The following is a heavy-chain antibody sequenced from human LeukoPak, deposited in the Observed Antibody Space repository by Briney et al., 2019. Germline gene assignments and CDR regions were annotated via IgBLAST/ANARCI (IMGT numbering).Heavy chain of an antibody. D-gene: IGHD3-3*01. CDR3: AKKWIFGVVIKGLIDY. J-gene: IGHJ4*02. Sequence: SGGSLRLYCAASGFTFSSYAMSRVRQAPGKGLEWVSAISGSGGSTYYADSVKGRFTISRDNSKNTLYLQMNSLRAEDTAVYYCAKKWIFGVVIKGLIDYWGQGTLVTVSS. CDR2: ISGSGGST. V-gene: IGHV3-23*01. CDR1: GFTFSSYA.